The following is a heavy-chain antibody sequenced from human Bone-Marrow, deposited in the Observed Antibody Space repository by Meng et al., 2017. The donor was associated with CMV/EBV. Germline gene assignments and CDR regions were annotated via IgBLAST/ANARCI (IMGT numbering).Heavy chain of an antibody. Sequence: SETLSLTCTVSGYSISGGYYWGWLRHPPGKGLEWIGSIYHSGSTYYNPSLKSRVTISVDTSKNQFSLKLSSVTAADTAVYYCARVRIAAALARGYGMDVWGQGTTVTVSS. CDR3: ARVRIAAALARGYGMDV. CDR1: GYSISGGYY. D-gene: IGHD6-6*01. V-gene: IGHV4-38-2*02. J-gene: IGHJ6*02. CDR2: IYHSGST.